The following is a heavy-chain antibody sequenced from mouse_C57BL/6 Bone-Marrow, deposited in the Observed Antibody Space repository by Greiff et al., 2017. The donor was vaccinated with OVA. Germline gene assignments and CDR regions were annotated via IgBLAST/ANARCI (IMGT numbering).Heavy chain of an antibody. J-gene: IGHJ1*03. V-gene: IGHV5-16*01. CDR1: GFTFSDYY. CDR2: INYDGSST. D-gene: IGHD1-1*01. Sequence: EVKLVESEGGLVRPGSSMKLSCTASGFTFSDYYMAWVRQVPEKGLEWVANINYDGSSTYYLDSLKSRFIISRDNAKNILYLQMSSLKSEDTATYYCARYYGSSPWYFDVWGTGTTVTVSS. CDR3: ARYYGSSPWYFDV.